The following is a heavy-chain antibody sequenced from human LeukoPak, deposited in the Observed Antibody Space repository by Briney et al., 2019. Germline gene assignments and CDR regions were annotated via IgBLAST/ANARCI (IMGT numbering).Heavy chain of an antibody. J-gene: IGHJ4*02. Sequence: SETLSLTCTVSGGSISSYYWSWIRQPPGKGLEWIGYVYYSGGTNYNPSLKSRVTISVDTSKNQFSLKLSSVTAADTAVYYCARGAGLDYWGQGTLVTVSS. V-gene: IGHV4-59*01. CDR2: VYYSGGT. CDR1: GGSISSYY. CDR3: ARGAGLDY.